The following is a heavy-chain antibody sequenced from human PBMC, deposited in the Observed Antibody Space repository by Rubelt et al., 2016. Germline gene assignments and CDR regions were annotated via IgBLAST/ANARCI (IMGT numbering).Heavy chain of an antibody. V-gene: IGHV1-2*02. CDR2: IDPKSGDT. D-gene: IGHD2-15*01. J-gene: IGHJ4*02. Sequence: QVQLVQSGAEVKKPGSSVKVSCKASGGTFSSYAISWVRQASGQGLEWMGRIDPKSGDTNYGQRFQGRVTMTRDTAISTADMDLSRLRSDDTAVYYCSRGGGSGEFDYWGQGTLVTVSS. CDR1: GGTFSSYA. CDR3: SRGGGSGEFDY.